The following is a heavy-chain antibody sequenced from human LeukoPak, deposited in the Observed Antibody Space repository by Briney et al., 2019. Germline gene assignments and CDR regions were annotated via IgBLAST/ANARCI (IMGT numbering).Heavy chain of an antibody. J-gene: IGHJ3*02. CDR3: AREVYYDFWSGYYVGEAFDI. CDR1: GGSISSGSYY. CDR2: IYTSGST. Sequence: SETLSLTCTVSGGSISSGSYYWSWIRQPAGKGLEWIGGIYTSGSTNYNPSLKSRVTISVDTSKNQFSLKLSSVTAADTAVYYCAREVYYDFWSGYYVGEAFDIWGQGTTVTVSS. V-gene: IGHV4-61*02. D-gene: IGHD3-3*01.